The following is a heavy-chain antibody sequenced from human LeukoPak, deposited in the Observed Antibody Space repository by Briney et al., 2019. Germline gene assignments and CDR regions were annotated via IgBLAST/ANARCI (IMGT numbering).Heavy chain of an antibody. CDR1: GYTFTGYY. J-gene: IGHJ4*02. V-gene: IGHV1-2*02. D-gene: IGHD6-13*01. Sequence: GASVKVSCKASGYTFTGYYMHWVRQAPGPGLEWMGWINPNSGGTDYAQKFQGRVTMTRDTSITTAYMELRRLRSDDTAVYYCARDLRRGSSSWYVSGGDYWGQGTLVTVSS. CDR3: ARDLRRGSSSWYVSGGDY. CDR2: INPNSGGT.